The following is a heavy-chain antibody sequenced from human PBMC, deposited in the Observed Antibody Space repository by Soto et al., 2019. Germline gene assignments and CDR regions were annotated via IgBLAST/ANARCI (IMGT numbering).Heavy chain of an antibody. CDR3: AGDVIPLTTVWYFDL. D-gene: IGHD4-17*01. Sequence: QVQLQESGPGLVKPSETLSLTCTVSGGSISGGGYYWSWIRQPPGKGLEWIGYTYDSGSTYYNPSLKSRFSISIDTSKNQCSVWLTSVTAADSAVYYCAGDVIPLTTVWYFDLWGRGTLVTVSS. J-gene: IGHJ2*01. CDR1: GGSISGGGYY. V-gene: IGHV4-30-4*01. CDR2: TYDSGST.